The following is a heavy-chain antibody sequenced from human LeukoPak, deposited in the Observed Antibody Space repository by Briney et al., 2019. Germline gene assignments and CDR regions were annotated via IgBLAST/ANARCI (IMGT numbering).Heavy chain of an antibody. CDR3: AKDIVVVPAVYYYCYGMDV. CDR1: GFTFSSYG. D-gene: IGHD2-2*01. J-gene: IGHJ6*02. Sequence: GRSLRLSCAASGFTFSSYGMHWVRQAPGKGLEWVAVISYDGSNKYYADSVKGRFTISRDNSKNTLYLQMNSLRAEDTAVYYCAKDIVVVPAVYYYCYGMDVWGQGTTVTVSS. V-gene: IGHV3-30*18. CDR2: ISYDGSNK.